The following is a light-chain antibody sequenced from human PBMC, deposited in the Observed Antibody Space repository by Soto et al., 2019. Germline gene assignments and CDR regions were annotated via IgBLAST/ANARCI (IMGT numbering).Light chain of an antibody. CDR3: SSYTSSSTGGV. J-gene: IGLJ1*01. Sequence: QSVLTQPASVSGSPGQSITISCTGTSSDVGGYNYVSWYQQHPGKAPKLMIYDVSNRPSGVSNRFSGSKSGNTASLTISGLQAEDEDDYYCSSYTSSSTGGVFGTGTKVTVL. CDR2: DVS. CDR1: SSDVGGYNY. V-gene: IGLV2-14*01.